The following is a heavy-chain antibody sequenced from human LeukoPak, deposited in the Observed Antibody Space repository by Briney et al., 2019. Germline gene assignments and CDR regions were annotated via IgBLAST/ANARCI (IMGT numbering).Heavy chain of an antibody. CDR1: GYTFTSYY. D-gene: IGHD3-9*01. Sequence: ASVKVSCKASGYTFTSYYMHWVRQAPGQGLEWMGIINPSGGSTSYAQKFQGRVTMTRDTSTSTVYMELSSLRSEDTAVYYCARGHYDILTGYPIDYWGQGTLVTVSS. CDR3: ARGHYDILTGYPIDY. J-gene: IGHJ4*02. CDR2: INPSGGST. V-gene: IGHV1-46*01.